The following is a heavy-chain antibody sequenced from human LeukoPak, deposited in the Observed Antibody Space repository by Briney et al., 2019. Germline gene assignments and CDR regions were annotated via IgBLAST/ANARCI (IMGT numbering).Heavy chain of an antibody. J-gene: IGHJ4*02. CDR1: GYIFTTYF. CDR3: AREGGYDVLTGYQDY. V-gene: IGHV1-2*02. CDR2: INPNNGDT. Sequence: ASVKVSCKASGYIFTTYFIHWVRQAPGQGLEWMGWINPNNGDTNYVQKFQGRVTMTRDTSISTAYMELTRLRSDDTAVYYCAREGGYDVLTGYQDYWGQGTLVTVSS. D-gene: IGHD3-9*01.